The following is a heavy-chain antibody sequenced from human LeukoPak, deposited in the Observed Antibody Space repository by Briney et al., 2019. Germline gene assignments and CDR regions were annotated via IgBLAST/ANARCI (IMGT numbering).Heavy chain of an antibody. CDR3: AKSNGYGLIDY. CDR2: IYSSGNT. V-gene: IGHV4-59*04. Sequence: SETLSLTCTVSGGSISSYYWGWVRQSPGKGLEWIGNIYSSGNTYYNASPKSRVTMYIDTSKNQFSLKLSSVTAADTAMYYCAKSNGYGLIDYWGQGTLVTVSS. J-gene: IGHJ4*02. D-gene: IGHD5-12*01. CDR1: GGSISSYY.